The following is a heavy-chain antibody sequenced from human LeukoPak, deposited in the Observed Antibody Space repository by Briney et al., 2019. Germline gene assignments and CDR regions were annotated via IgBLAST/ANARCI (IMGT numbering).Heavy chain of an antibody. CDR3: ARTTGGGYCSSTSCYMIWFDP. Sequence: ASVKVSCKASGYTFTGYYMHWVRQALGQGLEWMGWINPNSGGTNYAQKFQGRVTMTRDTSISTAYMELSRLRSDDTAVYYCARTTGGGYCSSTSCYMIWFDPWGQGTLVTVSS. J-gene: IGHJ5*02. V-gene: IGHV1-2*02. D-gene: IGHD2-2*02. CDR2: INPNSGGT. CDR1: GYTFTGYY.